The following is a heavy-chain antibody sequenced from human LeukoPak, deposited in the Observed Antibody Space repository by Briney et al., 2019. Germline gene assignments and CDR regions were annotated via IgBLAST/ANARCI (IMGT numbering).Heavy chain of an antibody. D-gene: IGHD3-22*01. CDR2: IYYSGST. Sequence: KPSETLSLTCTVSGGSISSSSYYWGWIRQPPGKGLEWIGSIYYSGSTYYNPSLKSRVTISVDTSKNQFSLKLSSVTAADTAVYYCAREGPSSSGPHYWGQGTLVTVSS. CDR3: AREGPSSSGPHY. J-gene: IGHJ4*02. V-gene: IGHV4-39*02. CDR1: GGSISSSSYY.